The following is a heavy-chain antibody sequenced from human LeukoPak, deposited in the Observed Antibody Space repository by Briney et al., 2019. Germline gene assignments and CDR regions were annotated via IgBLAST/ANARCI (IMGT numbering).Heavy chain of an antibody. D-gene: IGHD1-26*01. CDR1: GFSFSTYN. CDR2: ITSSSSYI. CDR3: ARDPYSGNYGDYYYYYMDV. J-gene: IGHJ6*03. Sequence: PGGSLRLSCAASGFSFSTYNMNWVRQAPGKGLEWVPSITSSSSYIYYADSVKGRFTISRDNAKTSLYLQMNSLRDEDTAVYYCARDPYSGNYGDYYYYYMDVWGKGTTVTISS. V-gene: IGHV3-21*01.